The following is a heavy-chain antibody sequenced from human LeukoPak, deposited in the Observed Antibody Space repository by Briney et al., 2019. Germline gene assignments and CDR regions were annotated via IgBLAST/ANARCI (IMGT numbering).Heavy chain of an antibody. Sequence: SETLSLTCTVSGGSISSSSYYWGWIRQPPGKGLEWIGSIYYSGSTYYNPSLKSRVTISVDTSKNQFSLKLSSVTAADTAVYYCARVRGKLLWFGELLGTADYWGQGTLVTVSS. CDR2: IYYSGST. V-gene: IGHV4-39*07. CDR1: GGSISSSSYY. CDR3: ARVRGKLLWFGELLGTADY. D-gene: IGHD3-10*01. J-gene: IGHJ4*02.